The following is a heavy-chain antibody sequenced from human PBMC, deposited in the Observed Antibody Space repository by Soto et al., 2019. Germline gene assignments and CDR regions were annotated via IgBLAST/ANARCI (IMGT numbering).Heavy chain of an antibody. Sequence: QVQLQESGPGLVKASQTLSLTCTVSGASITSGDYYWSWLRQPPGQGLEWIGYIYYSGSTYYSPSLRSRLSISLDTSKNQFSLKLSSVTAADTAVYFCARPGAGLGDLGVAFDIWGQGTMVTVSS. CDR2: IYYSGST. CDR1: GASITSGDYY. J-gene: IGHJ3*02. D-gene: IGHD3-10*01. V-gene: IGHV4-30-4*01. CDR3: ARPGAGLGDLGVAFDI.